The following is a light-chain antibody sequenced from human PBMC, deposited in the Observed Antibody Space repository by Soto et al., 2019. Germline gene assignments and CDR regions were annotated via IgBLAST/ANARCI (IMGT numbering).Light chain of an antibody. CDR2: DTS. CDR3: HQRSDWSLT. Sequence: IVLTQSPVTLSLSPGERATLSCRASQTISNFLSWYQQKPGQAPRLLIYDTSNRASGIPARFSGSGSGTDFTLTLSSVEPEDFAIYYCHQRSDWSLTFGGGTEVEI. V-gene: IGKV3-11*01. J-gene: IGKJ4*01. CDR1: QTISNF.